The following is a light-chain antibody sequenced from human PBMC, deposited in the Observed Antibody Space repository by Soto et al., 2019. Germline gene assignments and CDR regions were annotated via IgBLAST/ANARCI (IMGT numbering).Light chain of an antibody. CDR3: ASYAGSNNFEV. V-gene: IGLV2-8*01. Sequence: QSVLTQPPSASGPPGQSVPISCTGTSSDVGKNNYVSWYQQHPGKAPKLLIYEVTKRPSGVPDRFSGSKSGNTASLTVSGLQAEDEADYYCASYAGSNNFEVFGTGTKVTVL. J-gene: IGLJ1*01. CDR1: SSDVGKNNY. CDR2: EVT.